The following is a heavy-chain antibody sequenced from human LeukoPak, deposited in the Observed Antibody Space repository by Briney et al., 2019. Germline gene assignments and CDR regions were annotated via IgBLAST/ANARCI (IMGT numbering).Heavy chain of an antibody. CDR1: GFTFSTYW. Sequence: PGGSLRLSCEVSGFTFSTYWMSWVRQAPGKGLEWVANIKEDGSEKYYVDSVKGRFTISRDNAKNLLYLQMNSLRAEDTAIYYCTRVGYIDEGIDYWGQGTLVTVSS. J-gene: IGHJ4*02. V-gene: IGHV3-7*04. D-gene: IGHD5-24*01. CDR3: TRVGYIDEGIDY. CDR2: IKEDGSEK.